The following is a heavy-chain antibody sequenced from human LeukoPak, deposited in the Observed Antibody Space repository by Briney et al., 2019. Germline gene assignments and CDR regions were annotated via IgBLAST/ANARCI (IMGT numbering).Heavy chain of an antibody. CDR3: ARDRSSNFDY. D-gene: IGHD6-19*01. V-gene: IGHV1-18*04. CDR1: GYTSTSYG. J-gene: IGHJ4*02. CDR2: ISAYNGNT. Sequence: GVSVKVSCKASGYTSTSYGIGWVRQAPGQGLEWMGWISAYNGNTNYAQKLQGRVTMTTDTSTSTAYMELRSLRSDDTAVYYCARDRSSNFDYWGQGTLVTVSS.